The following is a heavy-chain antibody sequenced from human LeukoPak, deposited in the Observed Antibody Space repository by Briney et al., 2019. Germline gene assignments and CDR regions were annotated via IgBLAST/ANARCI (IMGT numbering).Heavy chain of an antibody. CDR2: IFHSGST. CDR3: ARSAGYSSSWRFDY. CDR1: GYSISSGFY. D-gene: IGHD6-13*01. Sequence: SETLSLTCSVSGYSISSGFYWGWIRQPPGKGLEWIGSIFHSGSTYYNPSLKSRVTISVDTSKNQFSLKLSSVTAADTAVYYCARSAGYSSSWRFDYWGQGILVTVSS. J-gene: IGHJ4*02. V-gene: IGHV4-38-2*02.